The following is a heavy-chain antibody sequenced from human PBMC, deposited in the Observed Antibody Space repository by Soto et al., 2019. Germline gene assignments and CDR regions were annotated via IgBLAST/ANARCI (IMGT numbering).Heavy chain of an antibody. CDR3: ARYYGSGSPEPFYGMDV. CDR2: IYYGGST. CDR1: GGSISSSSYY. Sequence: SETLSLTCTVSGGSISSSSYYWGWIRQPPGKGLEWIGSIYYGGSTYYNQSLKSRVTISVDTSKTQFSLKLSSVTAADTAVYYCARYYGSGSPEPFYGMDVWGQGTTVT. V-gene: IGHV4-39*01. D-gene: IGHD3-10*01. J-gene: IGHJ6*02.